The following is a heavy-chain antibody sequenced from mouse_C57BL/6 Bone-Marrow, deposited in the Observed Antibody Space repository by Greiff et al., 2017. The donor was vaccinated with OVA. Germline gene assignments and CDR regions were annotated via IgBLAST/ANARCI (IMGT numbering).Heavy chain of an antibody. CDR3: ARGYGDDGYWDD. Sequence: VQLQQSGAELMKPGASVKLSCKATGYTFTGYWIEWVKQRPGHGLEWIGEILPGSGSTNYNEKFTGKATFTADTSSHTAFMQLSSLTTEDCAIDDCARGYGDDGYWDDGGQGNTLTVSS. V-gene: IGHV1-9*01. CDR2: ILPGSGST. J-gene: IGHJ2*01. D-gene: IGHD2-3*01. CDR1: GYTFTGYW.